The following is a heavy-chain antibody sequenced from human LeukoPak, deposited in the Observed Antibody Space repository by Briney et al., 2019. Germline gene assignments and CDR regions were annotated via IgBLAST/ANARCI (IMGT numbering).Heavy chain of an antibody. D-gene: IGHD5-24*01. V-gene: IGHV4-39*01. CDR1: GGSISSSSYY. J-gene: IGHJ4*02. CDR3: ARRDYLATTKGRFDY. CDR2: IYYSGST. Sequence: PSETLSLTCTVSGGSISSSSYYWGWIRQPPGKGLEWIGSIYYSGSTYYNPSLKSRVTISVDTSKNQFSLKLSSVTAADTAVYYCARRDYLATTKGRFDYWGRGTLVTVSS.